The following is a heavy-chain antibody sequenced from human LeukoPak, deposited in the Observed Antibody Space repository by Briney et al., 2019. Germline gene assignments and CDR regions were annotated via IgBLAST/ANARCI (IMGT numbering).Heavy chain of an antibody. CDR1: GASVSSHY. D-gene: IGHD6-13*01. J-gene: IGHJ6*03. V-gene: IGHV4-59*02. CDR3: ARDRIMAAAGLQDAMDV. CDR2: ISYSGGT. Sequence: SETLSLTCTVSGASVSSHYWSWIRQPPGKGLEWIGYISYSGGTNYNSSLKSRVTISADTSKNQFSLKLSSVTAADTAMYYCARDRIMAAAGLQDAMDVWGKGTTVTVSS.